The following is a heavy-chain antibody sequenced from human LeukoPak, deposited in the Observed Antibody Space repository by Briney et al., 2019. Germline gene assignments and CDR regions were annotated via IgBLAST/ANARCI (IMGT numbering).Heavy chain of an antibody. V-gene: IGHV4-61*02. J-gene: IGHJ3*02. CDR1: GGSISSGHY. D-gene: IGHD3-9*01. Sequence: PSQTLSLTCTVSGGSISSGHYWSWIRQPAGKGLEWVGRVYTSGSTNYNPSLKSRVTISVDTSKNQFSLKLSSVTAADTAMYYCARALVPYYDILTGYYKHPLDAFDIWGQGTMVTVSS. CDR2: VYTSGST. CDR3: ARALVPYYDILTGYYKHPLDAFDI.